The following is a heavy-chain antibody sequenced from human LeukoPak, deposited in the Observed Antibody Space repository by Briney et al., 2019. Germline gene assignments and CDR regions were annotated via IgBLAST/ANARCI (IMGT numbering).Heavy chain of an antibody. CDR2: MRYDESYK. CDR3: AKEVTTPYFDY. Sequence: PGGSLRLSCAASGFTFSTYGMYWVRQAPGKGLEWVAFMRYDESYKYYEDSVKGRFTISRDTSKNTLYLQMNSLRAEDMAVYYCAKEVTTPYFDYWGQGSLVTVSS. CDR1: GFTFSTYG. V-gene: IGHV3-30*02. J-gene: IGHJ4*02. D-gene: IGHD4-17*01.